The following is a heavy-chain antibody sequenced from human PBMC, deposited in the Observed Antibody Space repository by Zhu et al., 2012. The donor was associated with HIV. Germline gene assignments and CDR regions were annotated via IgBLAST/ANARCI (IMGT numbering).Heavy chain of an antibody. CDR3: ARGGGXGAGYFNY. V-gene: IGHV4-39*07. CDR1: GAAISSSSYY. D-gene: IGHD3-16*01. J-gene: IGHJ4*02. Sequence: QVQLQESGPGLVKPSETLSVMCSVSGAAISSSSYYWGWIRQPPGRGLEWIGSVFYSGNTNYNPSPKSRVSISADTSKRTLSLKLHSVTAADTAVYYCARGGGXGAGYFNYWGQGNPGHRSPQ. CDR2: VFYSGNT.